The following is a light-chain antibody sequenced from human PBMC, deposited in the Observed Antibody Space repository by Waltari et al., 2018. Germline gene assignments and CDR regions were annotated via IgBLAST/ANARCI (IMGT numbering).Light chain of an antibody. Sequence: SYVLTQPPSVSVAPGQTARITCGGNSIGSESVHWYQQKPGQAPVLVVYDDSDRPSGIPERFSGSNSGTTATLTISGVEAGDEADYYCQVWHSSSDHVVFGGGTKLTVL. J-gene: IGLJ2*01. V-gene: IGLV3-21*02. CDR1: SIGSES. CDR3: QVWHSSSDHVV. CDR2: DDS.